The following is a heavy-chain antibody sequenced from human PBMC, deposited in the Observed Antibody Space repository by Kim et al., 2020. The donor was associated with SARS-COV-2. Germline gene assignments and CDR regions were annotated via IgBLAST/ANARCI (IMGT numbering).Heavy chain of an antibody. CDR3: ARHPRIAAAGTLAWFDP. D-gene: IGHD6-13*01. Sequence: LKSRVTISVDTSKNQFSLKLSSVTGADTAVYYCARHPRIAAAGTLAWFDPWGQGTLVTVSS. V-gene: IGHV4-39*01. J-gene: IGHJ5*02.